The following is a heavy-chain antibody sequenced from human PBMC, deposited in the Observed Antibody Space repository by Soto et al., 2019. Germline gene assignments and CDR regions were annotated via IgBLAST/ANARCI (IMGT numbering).Heavy chain of an antibody. CDR3: ARLITMVRGVIMFSSYFDY. V-gene: IGHV4-39*01. D-gene: IGHD3-10*01. CDR2: IYYSGST. CDR1: GGSISSSSYY. J-gene: IGHJ4*02. Sequence: SETLSLTCTVSGGSISSSSYYWGWIRQPPGKGLEWIGSIYYSGSTYYNPSLKSRVTISVDTSKNQFSLKLSSVTAADTAVYYCARLITMVRGVIMFSSYFDYWGQGTLVTVSS.